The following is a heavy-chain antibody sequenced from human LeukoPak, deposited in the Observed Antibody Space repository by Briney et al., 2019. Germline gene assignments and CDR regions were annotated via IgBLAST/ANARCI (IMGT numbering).Heavy chain of an antibody. J-gene: IGHJ4*02. CDR1: GFTFSIYG. Sequence: PGGSLRLSCAASGFTFSIYGMHWVRQAPGKGLEWVAVIWNDGSSKYYADSVKGRFTISRDNSKNTLYLQMNSLRAEDTAVYSCARASGPFDYWGQGTLVTVSP. V-gene: IGHV3-33*01. D-gene: IGHD3-10*01. CDR2: IWNDGSSK. CDR3: ARASGPFDY.